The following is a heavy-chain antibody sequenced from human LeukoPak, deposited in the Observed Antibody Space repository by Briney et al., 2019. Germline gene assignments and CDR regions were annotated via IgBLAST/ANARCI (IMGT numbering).Heavy chain of an antibody. Sequence: GGSRRLSCAASGFTVSSNYMSWVRQAPGKGLAWVSVIYSGGNTYYADSVKGRFTISRHNSKNTLYLQMNSLRAEDTAVYYCATGSGSYYGNYFDYWGQGTLVTVSS. V-gene: IGHV3-53*04. D-gene: IGHD1-26*01. CDR1: GFTVSSNY. J-gene: IGHJ4*02. CDR3: ATGSGSYYGNYFDY. CDR2: IYSGGNT.